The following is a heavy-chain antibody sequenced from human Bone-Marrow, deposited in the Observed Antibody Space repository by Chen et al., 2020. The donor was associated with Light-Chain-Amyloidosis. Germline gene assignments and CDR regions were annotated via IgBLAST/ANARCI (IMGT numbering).Heavy chain of an antibody. V-gene: IGHV1-69*01. CDR3: AMSDGRSLAYIYYYDF. J-gene: IGHJ4*02. D-gene: IGHD3-16*01. CDR1: EGTFRTFA. CDR2: IIPIFGTI. Sequence: QVQLVQSGAEVKKPGSSVKVSCKASEGTFRTFAISWVRQAPGQGLEWMGGIIPIFGTINYAQKFQDRLTFTADVSTGTAYMELRSLRSEDTAVYFCAMSDGRSLAYIYYYDFWGQGSLVAVSS.